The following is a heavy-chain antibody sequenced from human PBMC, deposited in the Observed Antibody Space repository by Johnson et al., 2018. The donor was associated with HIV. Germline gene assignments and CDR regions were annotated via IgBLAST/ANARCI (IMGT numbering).Heavy chain of an antibody. V-gene: IGHV3-53*01. Sequence: VQLVESGGGLIQPGGSLRLSCAASGFAVSGNYMSWVRQAPGKGLEWVSTIYSGGNRYYADSVKGRFTPSRDNAKNSLYLQMNSLRAEDTAVYYCASGAQFGTVSHDAFDIWGQGTMVTVSS. CDR1: GFAVSGNY. CDR2: IYSGGNR. CDR3: ASGAQFGTVSHDAFDI. J-gene: IGHJ3*02. D-gene: IGHD1-7*01.